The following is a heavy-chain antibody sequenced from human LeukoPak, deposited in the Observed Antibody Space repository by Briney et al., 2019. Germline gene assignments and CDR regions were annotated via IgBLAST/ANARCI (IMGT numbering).Heavy chain of an antibody. CDR3: ARDNWNYSYYFDY. CDR1: GGSISSGGYY. V-gene: IGHV4-31*03. D-gene: IGHD1-7*01. Sequence: PSETLSLTCTVSGGSISSGGYYWSWIRQHPGKGLEWIGYIYYSGSTYYNPSLKSRVTMSVDTSKNQFSLKLSSVTAADTAVYYCARDNWNYSYYFDYWGQGTLVTVSS. CDR2: IYYSGST. J-gene: IGHJ4*02.